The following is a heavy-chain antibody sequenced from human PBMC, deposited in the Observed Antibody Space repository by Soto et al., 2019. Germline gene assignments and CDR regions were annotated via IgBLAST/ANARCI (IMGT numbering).Heavy chain of an antibody. Sequence: SETLSLTCTVSGGSVSSGSYYWSWIRQPPGKGLEWIGYIYYSGSTNYNPSLKSRVTISVDTSKNQFSLKLSSVTAADTAVYYCARGNYYDSSGYYPHYFQHWGQGTLVTVSS. CDR2: IYYSGST. CDR1: GGSVSSGSYY. CDR3: ARGNYYDSSGYYPHYFQH. J-gene: IGHJ1*01. D-gene: IGHD3-22*01. V-gene: IGHV4-61*01.